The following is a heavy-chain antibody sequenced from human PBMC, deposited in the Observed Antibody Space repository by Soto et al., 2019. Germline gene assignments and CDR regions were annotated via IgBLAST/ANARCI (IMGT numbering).Heavy chain of an antibody. CDR1: GFTFSSYT. CDR2: ISYDGSNK. CDR3: AREYIGVLSYYGMDV. Sequence: QVQLVESGGGVVQPGRSLRLSCAASGFTFSSYTMHWVRQAPGKGLEWVAVISYDGSNKYYADSVKGRFTISRDNFKNTLYLQVNSLRAEDTAVYYCAREYIGVLSYYGMDVWGQGTTVTVSS. D-gene: IGHD2-8*01. J-gene: IGHJ6*02. V-gene: IGHV3-30-3*01.